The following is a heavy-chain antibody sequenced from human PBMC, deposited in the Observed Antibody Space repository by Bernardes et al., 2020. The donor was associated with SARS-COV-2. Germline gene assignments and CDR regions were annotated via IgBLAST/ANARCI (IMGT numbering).Heavy chain of an antibody. CDR2: INHSGST. V-gene: IGHV4-34*01. CDR3: ARGGIQLWPRAYYYYGMDV. D-gene: IGHD5-18*01. CDR1: GGSFSGYY. Sequence: SETLSLTCAVYGGSFSGYYWSWIRQPPGKGLEWIGEINHSGSTNYNPSLKSRVTISVDTSKNQFSLKLSSVTAADTAVYYCARGGIQLWPRAYYYYGMDVWGQGTTVTVS. J-gene: IGHJ6*02.